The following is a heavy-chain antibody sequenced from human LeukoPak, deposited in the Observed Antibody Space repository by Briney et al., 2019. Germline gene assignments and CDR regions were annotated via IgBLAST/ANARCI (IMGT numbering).Heavy chain of an antibody. D-gene: IGHD1-14*01. CDR1: GFTFSSHA. CDR2: ISASGGGT. V-gene: IGHV3-23*01. Sequence: QSGGSLRLSCAATGFTFSSHAMSWVRQAPGKGLEWVSAISASGGGTYYADSVKGRFSISRDNSKNTLYLQMNSLRAEDTAVYYCAKGSGINHYHWIDPWGQGTLVTVSS. J-gene: IGHJ5*02. CDR3: AKGSGINHYHWIDP.